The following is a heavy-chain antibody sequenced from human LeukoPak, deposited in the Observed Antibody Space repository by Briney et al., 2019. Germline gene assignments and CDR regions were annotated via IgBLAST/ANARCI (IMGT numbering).Heavy chain of an antibody. Sequence: PGGSLRLSCAASGFTVSSNFLSWVRQPPGKGLEWVSVIYSGGKTYYADSVEGRFTISRDNSKNTLYLQMNSLRAEDTAVYYCARGADRWNYFDYWGQGTLVTVSS. D-gene: IGHD4-23*01. CDR1: GFTVSSNF. CDR2: IYSGGKT. V-gene: IGHV3-53*01. CDR3: ARGADRWNYFDY. J-gene: IGHJ4*02.